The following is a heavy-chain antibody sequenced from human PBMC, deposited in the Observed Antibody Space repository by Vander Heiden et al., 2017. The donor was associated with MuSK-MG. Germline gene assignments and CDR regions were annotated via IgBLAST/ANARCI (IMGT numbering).Heavy chain of an antibody. D-gene: IGHD4-4*01. CDR2: IYYSDSGST. J-gene: IGHJ6*03. CDR1: GGSLSSAGYY. Sequence: QVQLQESGPGLVKPSQTLSLTCTVSGGSLSSAGYYWSWIRQHPGKGLEWIGYIYYSDSGSTYYNPSLKSRVTISVDTSKNQFSLKLSSVTAADTAVYYCARLGSGNYLGYYYYMDVWGKGTTVTVSS. CDR3: ARLGSGNYLGYYYYMDV. V-gene: IGHV4-31*03.